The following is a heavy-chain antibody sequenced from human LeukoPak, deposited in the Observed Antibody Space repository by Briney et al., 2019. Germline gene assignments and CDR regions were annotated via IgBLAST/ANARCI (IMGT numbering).Heavy chain of an antibody. CDR1: GGTFSSYA. J-gene: IGHJ4*02. D-gene: IGHD4-23*01. CDR3: ARDYRLERPTTVAFDY. V-gene: IGHV1-69*04. Sequence: WASVKVSCKASGGTFSSYAISWVRQAPGQGLEWMGRIIPILGIANYAQKFQGRVTITADKSTSTAYMELSSLRSEDTAVYYCARDYRLERPTTVAFDYWGQGTLVIVSS. CDR2: IIPILGIA.